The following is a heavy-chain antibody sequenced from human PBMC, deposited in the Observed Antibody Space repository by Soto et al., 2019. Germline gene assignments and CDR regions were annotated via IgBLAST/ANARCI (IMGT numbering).Heavy chain of an antibody. CDR1: GGTFKNSA. V-gene: IGHV1-69*06. CDR2: IMPIFRRA. D-gene: IGHD1-26*01. J-gene: IGHJ4*02. CDR3: ARAEVGSTTRIDY. Sequence: VASVKVSCKASGGTFKNSAISWVRQVPGQGLEWMGGIMPIFRRADYAQKFQGRVTITADRSTSTVYMELSSLGSEDTAIYYCARAEVGSTTRIDYWGQGTLVTVSS.